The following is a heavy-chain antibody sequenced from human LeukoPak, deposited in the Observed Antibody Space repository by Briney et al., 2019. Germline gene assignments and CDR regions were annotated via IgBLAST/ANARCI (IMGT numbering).Heavy chain of an antibody. CDR3: ARVVAARPSGAFDI. J-gene: IGHJ3*02. V-gene: IGHV4-59*01. CDR2: IYYSGST. Sequence: SETLSLTCTVSGGSISSYYWSWIRQPPGKGLEWIGYIYYSGSTNYNPSLKSRVTISVDTSKNQFSLKLSSVTAADTAVYYCARVVAARPSGAFDIWGQGTMVTVSS. D-gene: IGHD6-6*01. CDR1: GGSISSYY.